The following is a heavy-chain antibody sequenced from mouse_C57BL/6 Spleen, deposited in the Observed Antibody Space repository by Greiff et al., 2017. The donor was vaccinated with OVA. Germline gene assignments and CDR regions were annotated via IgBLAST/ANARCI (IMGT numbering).Heavy chain of an antibody. V-gene: IGHV1-59*01. J-gene: IGHJ2*01. CDR2: IDPSDSYT. CDR3: GRGGSARDGYSVDY. D-gene: IGHD2-3*01. CDR1: GYTFTSYW. Sequence: QVQLQQPGAELVRPGTSVKLSCKASGYTFTSYWMHWVKQRPGPGLEWIGVIDPSDSYTNSNQKFKGQATLTVDTSSSTAYKQLSSLTTEDSAVYYYGRGGSARDGYSVDYWGQGTTLTVSS.